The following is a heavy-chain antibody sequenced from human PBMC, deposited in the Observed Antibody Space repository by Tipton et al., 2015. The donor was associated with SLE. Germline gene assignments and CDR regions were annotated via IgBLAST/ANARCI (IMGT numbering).Heavy chain of an antibody. J-gene: IGHJ3*01. V-gene: IGHV3-11*01. CDR1: GVTISSNY. Sequence: SLRLSCAASGVTISSNYMSWIRQAPGKGLEWVSYISSSGSTIYCADSVKGRFTISRDNAKNSLYLQMNSLRAEDTAVYYCTSSITIFGVASGWGQGTMVTVSS. CDR2: ISSSGSTI. CDR3: TSSITIFGVASG. D-gene: IGHD3-3*01.